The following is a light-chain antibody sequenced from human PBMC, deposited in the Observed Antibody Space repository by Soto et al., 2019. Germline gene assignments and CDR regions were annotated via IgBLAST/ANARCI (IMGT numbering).Light chain of an antibody. CDR3: AAWDDSLNGYV. J-gene: IGLJ1*01. CDR2: SNN. V-gene: IGLV1-44*01. Sequence: QPALTQPPSASGTPGQRVTISCSGSSSNIGSNTVNWYQQLPGTAPKLLIYSNNQRPSGVPDRFSGSRSGTSASLAISGLQSEDEADYHCAAWDDSLNGYVFGTGTKVTV. CDR1: SSNIGSNT.